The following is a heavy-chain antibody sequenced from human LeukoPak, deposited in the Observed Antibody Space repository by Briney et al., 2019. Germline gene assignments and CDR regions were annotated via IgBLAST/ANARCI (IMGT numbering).Heavy chain of an antibody. V-gene: IGHV4-38-2*01. D-gene: IGHD6-19*01. CDR2: IYHSMRT. CDR3: ARAVAGTAPFDY. J-gene: IGHJ4*02. CDR1: GYSISSAYY. Sequence: SETLSLTCAVSGYSISSAYYWGWIRQPPGKGLEWIGSIYHSMRTYYNPSLKSRVTISVDTSKNQFSLKLSSVTAADTAVYYCARAVAGTAPFDYWGQGTLVTVSS.